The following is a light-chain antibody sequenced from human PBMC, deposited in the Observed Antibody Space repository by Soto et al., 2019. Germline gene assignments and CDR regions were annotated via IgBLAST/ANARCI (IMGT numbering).Light chain of an antibody. J-gene: IGLJ1*01. CDR2: EVS. CDR3: ISHTTSGTHG. CDR1: SSDVGGYNY. Sequence: QSVLTQPASVSGSPGQSITISCTGTSSDVGGYNYVSWYQQHPGKVPKLMIYEVSNRPSGVSNRFSGSKSGNTASLTISGLQAEDEADYYCISHTTSGTHGFGTGTKVTVL. V-gene: IGLV2-14*01.